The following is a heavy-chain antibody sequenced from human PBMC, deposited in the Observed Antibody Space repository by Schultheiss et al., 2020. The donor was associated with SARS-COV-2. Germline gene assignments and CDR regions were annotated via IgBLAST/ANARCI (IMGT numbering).Heavy chain of an antibody. Sequence: GGSLRLSCAASGFTFSSYGMHWVRQAPGKGLEWVAVIYSGGSTYYADSVKGRFTISRDNAKNSLYLQMNSLRAEDTAVYYCARERTPGYYYYGMDVWGQGTTVTVSS. CDR3: ARERTPGYYYYGMDV. CDR2: IYSGGST. CDR1: GFTFSSYG. V-gene: IGHV3-NL1*01. D-gene: IGHD1-14*01. J-gene: IGHJ6*02.